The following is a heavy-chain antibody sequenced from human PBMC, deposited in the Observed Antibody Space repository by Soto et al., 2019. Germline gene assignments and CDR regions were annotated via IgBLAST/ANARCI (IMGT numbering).Heavy chain of an antibody. Sequence: LKISCKGSGYSFTSYWISWVRQMPGKGLEWMGRIDPSDSYTNYSPSFQGHVTISADKSISTAYLQWSSLKASDTAMYYCARHGPFDGNWFDPWGQGTLVTVSS. J-gene: IGHJ5*02. D-gene: IGHD4-17*01. CDR2: IDPSDSYT. CDR1: GYSFTSYW. V-gene: IGHV5-10-1*01. CDR3: ARHGPFDGNWFDP.